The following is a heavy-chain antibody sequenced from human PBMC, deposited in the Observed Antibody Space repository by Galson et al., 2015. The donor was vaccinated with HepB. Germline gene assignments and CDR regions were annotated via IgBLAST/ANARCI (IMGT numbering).Heavy chain of an antibody. CDR1: GGSISSYY. V-gene: IGHV4-59*01. J-gene: IGHJ2*01. CDR2: IYYRGST. Sequence: SETLSLTCTVSGGSISSYYWSWIRQPPGKGLEWIGYIYYRGSTNYNPSLKSRVTISVDTSKNQFSLKLSSVTAADTAVYYCARDQSSGWPYWYFDLWGRGTLVTVSS. D-gene: IGHD6-19*01. CDR3: ARDQSSGWPYWYFDL.